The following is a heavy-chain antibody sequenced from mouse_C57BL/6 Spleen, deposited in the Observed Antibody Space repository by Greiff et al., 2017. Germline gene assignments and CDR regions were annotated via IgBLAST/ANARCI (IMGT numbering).Heavy chain of an antibody. CDR1: GYTFTSYW. CDR3: ARWGVVAPGFAY. Sequence: QVQLQQPGTELVKPGASVKLSCKASGYTFTSYWMHWVKQRPGQGLEWIGNINPSNGGTNYNEKFKGKATLTVDKSSSTAYMQLSSLTSEDSAVYYCARWGVVAPGFAYWGQGTLVTVSA. V-gene: IGHV1-53*01. CDR2: INPSNGGT. D-gene: IGHD1-1*01. J-gene: IGHJ3*01.